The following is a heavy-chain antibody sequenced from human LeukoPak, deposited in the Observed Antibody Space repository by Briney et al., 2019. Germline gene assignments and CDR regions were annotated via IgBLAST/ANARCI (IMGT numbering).Heavy chain of an antibody. CDR3: ARNGYSSARKDY. Sequence: GGSLRLSCAASGFTFSSYAMSWVRQAPGKGLEWVSYISSSGSAIYYADSMKGRFTISRDNAKNSLYLQMNSLRAEDTAMYYCARNGYSSARKDYWGQGTLVTVSS. CDR1: GFTFSSYA. D-gene: IGHD6-19*01. CDR2: ISSSGSAI. V-gene: IGHV3-48*01. J-gene: IGHJ4*02.